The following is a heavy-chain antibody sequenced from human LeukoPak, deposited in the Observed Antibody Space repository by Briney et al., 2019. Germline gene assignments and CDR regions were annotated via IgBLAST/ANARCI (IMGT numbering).Heavy chain of an antibody. CDR2: IYYSGST. Sequence: PSETLSLTCTVSGGSISSSSYYWGWIRQPPGKGLEWIGSIYYSGSTYYNPSLKSRVTISVDTSKNQFSLKLSSVTAADTAVYYCARLRYGAFDIWGQGTMVTVSS. V-gene: IGHV4-39*01. J-gene: IGHJ3*02. D-gene: IGHD3-16*01. CDR3: ARLRYGAFDI. CDR1: GGSISSSSYY.